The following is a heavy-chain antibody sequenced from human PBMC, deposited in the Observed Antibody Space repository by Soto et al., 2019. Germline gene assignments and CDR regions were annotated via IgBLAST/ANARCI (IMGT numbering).Heavy chain of an antibody. V-gene: IGHV1-2*02. D-gene: IGHD3-22*01. CDR2: INPNSGGT. CDR1: GYTFTGYY. J-gene: IGHJ4*02. Sequence: QVQLVQSGAEVKKPGASVKVSCKASGYTFTGYYMHWVRQAPGQGLEWLGWINPNSGGTNYAQKFQGRVTMTRDTSISTAYMELSRLRSDDTAVYYCARGGERGRGSSGYVDYWGQGTLVTVSS. CDR3: ARGGERGRGSSGYVDY.